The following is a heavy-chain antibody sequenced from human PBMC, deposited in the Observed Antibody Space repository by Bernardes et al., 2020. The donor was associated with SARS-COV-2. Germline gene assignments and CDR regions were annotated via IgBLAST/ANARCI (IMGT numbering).Heavy chain of an antibody. D-gene: IGHD3-10*01. CDR2: IRHTGSET. CDR1: GFTLSSYS. J-gene: IGHJ5*02. V-gene: IGHV3-7*01. CDR3: ARGGRAPAMVGGVINWLDP. Sequence: GGSLRLSCAASGFTLSSYSMYWVRQAPGKGLEWVASIRHTGSETWYVDSVKGRSTISRDNAKNSLYLQMSSLRAEDMAVYYCARGGRAPAMVGGVINWLDPWGQGTLVTVSS.